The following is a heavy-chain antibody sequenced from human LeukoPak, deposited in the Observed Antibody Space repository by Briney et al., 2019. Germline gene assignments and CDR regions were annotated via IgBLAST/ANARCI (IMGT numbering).Heavy chain of an antibody. J-gene: IGHJ4*02. V-gene: IGHV3-48*03. CDR1: GFTFSNYE. CDR2: ISSRGGNI. Sequence: GGSLRLSCAAPGFTFSNYEMNWVRQAPGKGLEWVSYISSRGGNIYYADSVKGRFTISRDNAKNSLYLQMNSLRAEDTAIYYCAKREGYGSIDYWGQGALVTVSS. CDR3: AKREGYGSIDY. D-gene: IGHD3-16*01.